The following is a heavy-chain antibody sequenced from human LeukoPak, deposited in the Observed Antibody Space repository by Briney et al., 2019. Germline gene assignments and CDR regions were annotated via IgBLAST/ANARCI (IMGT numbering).Heavy chain of an antibody. CDR2: INSDGRST. V-gene: IGHV3-74*01. D-gene: IGHD3-22*01. Sequence: GGSLRLSCAASGFTFSSYWMHWVRQAPGNGLVWVARINSDGRSTSYADSVKGRFTISRDNAKKSLYLQMNSLRDEDTALYFCVKGVPTYGTSDYYGDYFDYWGQGILVTVSS. J-gene: IGHJ4*02. CDR1: GFTFSSYW. CDR3: VKGVPTYGTSDYYGDYFDY.